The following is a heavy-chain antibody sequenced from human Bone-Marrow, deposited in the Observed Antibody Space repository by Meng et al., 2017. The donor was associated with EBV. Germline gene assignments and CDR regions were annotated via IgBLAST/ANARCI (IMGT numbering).Heavy chain of an antibody. D-gene: IGHD3-10*01. J-gene: IGHJ4*02. CDR2: LIPMFGAP. Sequence: QWQVEQCGAEVKKPGSSVKVACKTSGGPFNSDAISWVRQAPGQGLEWLGGLIPMFGAPNYAQKFQGRVTITADASTSTHYMELSSLRSEDTAVYYCASESGRGYTPDYWGQGTLVTVSS. V-gene: IGHV1-69*01. CDR1: GGPFNSDA. CDR3: ASESGRGYTPDY.